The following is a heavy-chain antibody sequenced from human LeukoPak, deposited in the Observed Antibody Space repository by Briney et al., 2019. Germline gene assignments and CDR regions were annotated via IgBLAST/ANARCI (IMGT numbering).Heavy chain of an antibody. D-gene: IGHD4-17*01. CDR1: GYTFTAFH. V-gene: IGHV1-2*04. CDR3: ARAHYGDYGGYYFDY. CDR2: INPNSGGT. J-gene: IGHJ4*02. Sequence: ASVKVSCKASGYTFTAFHMHWVRQAPGQGLEWMGWINPNSGGTNYAQKFQGWVTMTRDTSISTAYMELSRLRSDDTAVYYCARAHYGDYGGYYFDYWGQGTLVTFSS.